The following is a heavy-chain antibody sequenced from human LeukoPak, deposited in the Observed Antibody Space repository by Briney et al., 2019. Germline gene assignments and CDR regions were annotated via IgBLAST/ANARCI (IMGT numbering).Heavy chain of an antibody. Sequence: GGSLRLSCAASGFTFSSYSMNWVRQAPGKGLEWVSSINSGSSYLYSADSVNGRFTISRDNAKNSLYLQMNSLRAEDTAVYYCASSPVAGTRGDFDYWGQGTLVTVSS. CDR3: ASSPVAGTRGDFDY. CDR1: GFTFSSYS. CDR2: INSGSSYL. J-gene: IGHJ4*02. D-gene: IGHD6-19*01. V-gene: IGHV3-21*01.